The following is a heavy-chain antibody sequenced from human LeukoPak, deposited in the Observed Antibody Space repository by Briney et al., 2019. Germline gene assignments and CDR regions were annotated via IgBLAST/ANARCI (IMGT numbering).Heavy chain of an antibody. CDR2: ISGSGGST. V-gene: IGHV3-23*01. Sequence: PGGSLTLSCVVSGFTFSSYAMSWVPQAQGKGLEWVSAISGSGGSTYYADSVKGRFTISRDNSKNTLYLQMNSLRAEDTAVYYCAKVFGQRKADGYWGQGTLVTVSS. CDR3: AKVFGQRKADGY. D-gene: IGHD3-10*02. J-gene: IGHJ4*02. CDR1: GFTFSSYA.